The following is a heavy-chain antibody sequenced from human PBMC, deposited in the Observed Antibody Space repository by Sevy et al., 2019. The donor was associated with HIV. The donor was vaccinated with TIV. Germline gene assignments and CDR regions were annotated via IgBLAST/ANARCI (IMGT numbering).Heavy chain of an antibody. V-gene: IGHV3-30*18. D-gene: IGHD5-12*01. J-gene: IGHJ6*02. Sequence: GGSLRLSCAASGFTFSDYGMHWVRQAPGKGLEWVVVISYDGSNKYYADSVKGRFTISRDNSKNTLYLQMNSLRAEDTAVYYCAKDQRWLQSYYYYGMDVWGQGTTFTVSS. CDR1: GFTFSDYG. CDR2: ISYDGSNK. CDR3: AKDQRWLQSYYYYGMDV.